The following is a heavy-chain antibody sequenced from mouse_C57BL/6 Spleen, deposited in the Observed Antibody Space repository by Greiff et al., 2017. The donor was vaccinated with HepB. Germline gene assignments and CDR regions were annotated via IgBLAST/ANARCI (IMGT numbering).Heavy chain of an antibody. CDR1: GFTFSDYG. Sequence: EVKLMESGGGLVKPGGSLKLSCAASGFTFSDYGMHWVRQAPEKGLEWVAYISSGSSTIYYADTVKGRFTISRDNAKNTLFLQMTSLRSEDTAMYYCAHGNSHAMDYWGQGTSVTVSS. CDR3: AHGNSHAMDY. CDR2: ISSGSSTI. V-gene: IGHV5-17*01. J-gene: IGHJ4*01. D-gene: IGHD2-1*01.